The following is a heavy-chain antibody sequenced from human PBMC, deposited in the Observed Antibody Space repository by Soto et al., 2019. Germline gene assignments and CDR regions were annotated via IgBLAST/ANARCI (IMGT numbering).Heavy chain of an antibody. Sequence: QLQLQESGSGLVKPSQTLSLTCAVSGGSTSSGGYSWSWLRQPPGKGLEWIGYISHRGSTYYIPSLKSRVAISVDTSKNQLSLRLSSVTAADTAVYSGARGGLLPDYWGQGSLVTVSS. CDR2: ISHRGST. D-gene: IGHD6-19*01. V-gene: IGHV4-30-2*01. J-gene: IGHJ4*02. CDR1: GGSTSSGGYS. CDR3: ARGGLLPDY.